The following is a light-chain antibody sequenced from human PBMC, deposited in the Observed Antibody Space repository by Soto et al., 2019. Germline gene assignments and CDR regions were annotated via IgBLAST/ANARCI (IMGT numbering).Light chain of an antibody. J-gene: IGKJ2*01. CDR3: QQYGDSPPYT. CDR1: QSVSSTY. V-gene: IGKV3-20*01. CDR2: GAS. Sequence: DIVLTQSPGTLSLSPGERATLSCRASQSVSSTYLAWYQQKPGQAPRLLIYGASSRATAIPDRFSGSGPGTDFTLTISRLEPEDFAVYYCQQYGDSPPYTFGQGTKLEIK.